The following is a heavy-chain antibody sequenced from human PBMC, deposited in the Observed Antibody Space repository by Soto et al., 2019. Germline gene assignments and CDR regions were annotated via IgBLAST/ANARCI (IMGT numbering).Heavy chain of an antibody. CDR2: IDSSGEK. V-gene: IGHV2-26*01. CDR3: ARRHLAVAVSPWFDP. Sequence: QVTLKESGPVLVKPTETLTLRCTVSGLSITDSEMGVSWIRQHPGQPLEWLAHIDSSGEKSYRTFLKSRLAIPKDTSKSQIVLTMTNMDPADTATYYCARRHLAVAVSPWFDPWGQGIPVTVSS. J-gene: IGHJ5*02. D-gene: IGHD6-19*01. CDR1: GLSITDSEMG.